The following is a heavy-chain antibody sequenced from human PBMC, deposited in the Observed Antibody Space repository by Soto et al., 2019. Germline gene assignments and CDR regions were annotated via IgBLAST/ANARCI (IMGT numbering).Heavy chain of an antibody. D-gene: IGHD6-19*01. CDR2: ISSNGVGT. CDR1: GFTVSDYA. Sequence: EVQLVESGGGLVQPGGSLRLSCAASGFTVSDYAMDWVRQAPGKVLEYVSGISSNGVGTYYANSVKDRFTISRDNSKNTLYLQMGSLSAEDMAVYYCARREQSDYYYMDVWGKGTSVTVSS. V-gene: IGHV3-64*01. CDR3: ARREQSDYYYMDV. J-gene: IGHJ6*03.